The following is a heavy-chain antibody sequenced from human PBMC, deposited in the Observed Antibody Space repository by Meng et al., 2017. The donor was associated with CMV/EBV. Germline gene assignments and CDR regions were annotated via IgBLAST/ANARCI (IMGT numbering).Heavy chain of an antibody. D-gene: IGHD2-2*02. V-gene: IGHV1-8*03. CDR3: ARGYCSSTSCYTRYYYGMDA. CDR2: ISAYNGNT. Sequence: ASVKVSCKASGYTFTSYGISWVRQAPGQGLEWMGWISAYNGNTGYAQKFQGRVTITRNTSISTAYMELSSLRSEDTAVYYCARGYCSSTSCYTRYYYGMDAWGQGTTVTVSS. J-gene: IGHJ6*02. CDR1: GYTFTSYG.